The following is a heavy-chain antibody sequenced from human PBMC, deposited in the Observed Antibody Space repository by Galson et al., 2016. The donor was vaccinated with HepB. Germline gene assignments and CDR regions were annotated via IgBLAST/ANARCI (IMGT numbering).Heavy chain of an antibody. J-gene: IGHJ4*02. Sequence: SLRLSCAASGFTFSDYYMSWIRQAPGKGLEWVSFISGSGFSTNYAGSVRGRFTISRDIAKNSVHLEMNNLRAEDTAVYYCARSGVYSSGWYGFDYWGQGSLVTVSS. V-gene: IGHV3-11*03. CDR1: GFTFSDYY. CDR3: ARSGVYSSGWYGFDY. CDR2: ISGSGFST. D-gene: IGHD6-19*01.